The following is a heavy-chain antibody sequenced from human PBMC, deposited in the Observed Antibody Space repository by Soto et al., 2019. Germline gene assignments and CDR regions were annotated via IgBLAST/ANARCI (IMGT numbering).Heavy chain of an antibody. CDR1: GFTFSSYW. D-gene: IGHD3-3*01. Sequence: SLRLSCAASGFTFSSYWMSWVRQAPGKGLEWAANIKQDGSEKYYVDSVKGRFTISRDNAKNSLYLQMNSLRAEDTAVYYCARASIFGVVIGNWFDPWGQGTQVTVSS. CDR3: ARASIFGVVIGNWFDP. CDR2: IKQDGSEK. V-gene: IGHV3-7*05. J-gene: IGHJ5*02.